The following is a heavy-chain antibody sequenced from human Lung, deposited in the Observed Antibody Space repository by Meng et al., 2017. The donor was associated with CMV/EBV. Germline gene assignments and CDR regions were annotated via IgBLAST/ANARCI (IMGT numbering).Heavy chain of an antibody. Sequence: GESLKISCAASGFPFSTYTMNWVRQAPGKGLEWVSYISSSGSTIYYADSVKGRFTISRDNAKNSLYLQMNSLRAEDTAVYYCAREGSYYDSSGPPTHWGQGTLVTVSS. CDR3: AREGSYYDSSGPPTH. V-gene: IGHV3-48*04. J-gene: IGHJ4*02. CDR2: ISSSGSTI. CDR1: GFPFSTYT. D-gene: IGHD3-22*01.